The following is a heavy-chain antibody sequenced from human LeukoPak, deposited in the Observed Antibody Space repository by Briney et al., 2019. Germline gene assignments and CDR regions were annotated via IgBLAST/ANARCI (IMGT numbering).Heavy chain of an antibody. CDR1: GFTFSSYA. CDR2: ISYDGSNK. J-gene: IGHJ3*02. Sequence: PGGSLRLSCAASGFTFSSYAMHWVRQAPGKGLEWVAVISYDGSNKYYADSVKGQFTISRDNSKNTLYLQMNSLRAEDTAVYYCAREFGGALYCSGGSCYSLDIWGQGTMVTVSS. D-gene: IGHD2-15*01. V-gene: IGHV3-30-3*01. CDR3: AREFGGALYCSGGSCYSLDI.